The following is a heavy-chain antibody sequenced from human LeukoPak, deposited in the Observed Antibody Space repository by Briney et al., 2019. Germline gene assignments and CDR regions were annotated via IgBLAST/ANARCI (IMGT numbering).Heavy chain of an antibody. Sequence: SETLSLTCAVYGGSFSGYYWSWIRQPPGKGLGWIGEINHSGSTNYNPSLKSRVTISVDTSKNQFSLKLSSVTAADTAVYYCARVAAKRTQTDYWSQGTLVTVSS. CDR1: GGSFSGYY. CDR3: ARVAAKRTQTDY. D-gene: IGHD6-25*01. CDR2: INHSGST. V-gene: IGHV4-34*01. J-gene: IGHJ4*02.